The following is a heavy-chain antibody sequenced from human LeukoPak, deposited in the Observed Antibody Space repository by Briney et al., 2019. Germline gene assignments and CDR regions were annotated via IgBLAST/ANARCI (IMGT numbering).Heavy chain of an antibody. V-gene: IGHV3-23*01. CDR3: ARDSSGWYGNTLNY. Sequence: PGGSLRLSCAASGFTFSSYGMSWVRQAPGKGLEWVSAISGSGGSTYYADSVKGRFTISRDNSKNTLYLQMNSLRAEDTAVYYCARDSSGWYGNTLNYWGQGTLVTVSS. CDR1: GFTFSSYG. D-gene: IGHD6-19*01. J-gene: IGHJ4*02. CDR2: ISGSGGST.